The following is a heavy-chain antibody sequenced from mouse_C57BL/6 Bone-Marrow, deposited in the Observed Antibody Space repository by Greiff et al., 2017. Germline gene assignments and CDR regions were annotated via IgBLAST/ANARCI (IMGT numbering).Heavy chain of an antibody. CDR3: ARPTGY. CDR2: INPSTGGT. CDR1: GYSFTGYY. J-gene: IGHJ4*01. V-gene: IGHV1-42*01. Sequence: VQLKQSGPELVKPGASVKISCKASGYSFTGYYMNWVKQSPEKSLEWIGEINPSTGGTTYNQKFKAKATLTVDKSSSTAYMQLKSLTSEDSAVYYCARPTGYWGQGTSVTVSS.